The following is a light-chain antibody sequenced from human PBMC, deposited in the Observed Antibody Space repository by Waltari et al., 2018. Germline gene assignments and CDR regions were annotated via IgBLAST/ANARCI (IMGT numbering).Light chain of an antibody. CDR3: QRYGSLPWT. Sequence: EVVLTQSSGALSLSPGERATLSCRASESVTNDYLAWYQQKPGQAPRLLIYDASIRATGIPDRFSGSGSGTDFTLTITRLEPEDFAVYHCQRYGSLPWTFGQGTMVDMK. CDR2: DAS. V-gene: IGKV3-20*01. J-gene: IGKJ1*01. CDR1: ESVTNDY.